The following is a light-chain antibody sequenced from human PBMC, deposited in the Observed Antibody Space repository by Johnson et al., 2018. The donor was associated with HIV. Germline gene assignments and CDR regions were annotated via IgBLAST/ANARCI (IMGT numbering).Light chain of an antibody. CDR2: DNN. V-gene: IGLV1-51*01. J-gene: IGLJ1*01. CDR3: GTWDTSLSAVYV. CDR1: SSNIGNNY. Sequence: QSVLTQPPSVSAAPGQKVTISCSGSSSNIGNNYVSWYQQLPGTAPKLLIYDNNKRPSGIPDRFSGSKSGTSGTLGITGLQTGDEADYYCGTWDTSLSAVYVFGTGTKVTVL.